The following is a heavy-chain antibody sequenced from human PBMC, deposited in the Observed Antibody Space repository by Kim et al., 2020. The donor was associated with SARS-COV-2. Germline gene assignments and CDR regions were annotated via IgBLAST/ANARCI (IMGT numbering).Heavy chain of an antibody. J-gene: IGHJ4*02. CDR3: ARDYDYVWGSYRPAEFDY. Sequence: KGRLTITRDNAKNSLYLQMNSLRAEDTDVYYCARDYDYVWGSYRPAEFDYWGQGTLVTVSS. V-gene: IGHV3-11*06. D-gene: IGHD3-16*02.